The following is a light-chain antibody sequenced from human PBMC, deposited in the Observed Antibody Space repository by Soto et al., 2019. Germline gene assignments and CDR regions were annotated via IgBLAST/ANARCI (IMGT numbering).Light chain of an antibody. Sequence: SVLTQPASVSGSPGQSITISCTGTSGDVGSYNYVSWYQQGPGKAPKLMIYEVTNRPSGVSDRFSGSKSGNTASLTISGLRYEDEAEYYCGSYRTGVYVFGTGTKVTVL. CDR2: EVT. CDR1: SGDVGSYNY. CDR3: GSYRTGVYV. J-gene: IGLJ1*01. V-gene: IGLV2-14*01.